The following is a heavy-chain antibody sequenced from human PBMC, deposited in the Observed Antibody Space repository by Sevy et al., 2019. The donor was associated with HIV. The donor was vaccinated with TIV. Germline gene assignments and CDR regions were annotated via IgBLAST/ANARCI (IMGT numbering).Heavy chain of an antibody. Sequence: ASGNVSCKASGYTFTSYYMHWVRQAPGQGLEWMGIINPSGGSTSYAQKFQGRVTMTRDTSTSTVYMELSSLRSEDTAVYYCAREGSSATKNNWFDPWGQGTLVTVSS. CDR2: INPSGGST. D-gene: IGHD6-6*01. CDR3: AREGSSATKNNWFDP. V-gene: IGHV1-46*03. J-gene: IGHJ5*02. CDR1: GYTFTSYY.